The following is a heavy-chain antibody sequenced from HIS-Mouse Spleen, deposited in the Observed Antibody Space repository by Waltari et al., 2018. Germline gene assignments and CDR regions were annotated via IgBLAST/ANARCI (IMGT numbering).Heavy chain of an antibody. Sequence: QLQLQESGPGLGKPSETLSLTCTVSAGSIRRSSSYCGWTRQPPGKGREWVGSIYYSGSTYYNPSHKRRVTISVDTSKNQFSLKLSSVTAADTAVYYCAREIPYSSSWYDWYFDLWGRGTLVTVSS. CDR2: IYYSGST. D-gene: IGHD6-13*01. J-gene: IGHJ2*01. CDR1: AGSIRRSSSY. CDR3: AREIPYSSSWYDWYFDL. V-gene: IGHV4-39*07.